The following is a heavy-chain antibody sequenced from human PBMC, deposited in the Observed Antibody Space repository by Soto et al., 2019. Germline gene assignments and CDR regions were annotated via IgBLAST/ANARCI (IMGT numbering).Heavy chain of an antibody. D-gene: IGHD3-10*01. J-gene: IGHJ6*02. CDR3: ARHLSRPIYYYGSGSYYNNYYYYYGMDV. Sequence: GESLKISCKGSGYSFTSYWIGWVRQMPGKGLEWMGITYPGDSDTRYSPSFQGQVTISADKSISTAYLQWSSLKASDTAMYYCARHLSRPIYYYGSGSYYNNYYYYYGMDVWGQGTTVTVSS. CDR1: GYSFTSYW. CDR2: TYPGDSDT. V-gene: IGHV5-51*01.